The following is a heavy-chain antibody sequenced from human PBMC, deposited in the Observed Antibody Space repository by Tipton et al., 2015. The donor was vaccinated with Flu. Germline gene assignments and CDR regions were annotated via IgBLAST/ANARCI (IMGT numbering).Heavy chain of an antibody. CDR3: ARSYYYDSSGPPRAFDI. D-gene: IGHD3-22*01. CDR1: GASLSSSSYY. J-gene: IGHJ3*02. Sequence: TLSLTCTVSGASLSSSSYYWDWIRQPAGKGLEWIGHISTSGRTNYNPSLKSREVTVSLDMSKNQFSLKLSSVNVADTALYYCARSYYYDSSGPPRAFDIWGQGTMVTVSS. CDR2: ISTSGRT. V-gene: IGHV4-61*09.